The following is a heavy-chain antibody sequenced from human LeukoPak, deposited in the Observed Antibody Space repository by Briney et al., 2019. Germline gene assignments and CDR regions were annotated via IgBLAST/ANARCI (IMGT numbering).Heavy chain of an antibody. V-gene: IGHV3-7*05. J-gene: IGHJ3*02. Sequence: GGSLRLSCAASGFTFSSFCMNWVRQAPEKGLEWVARINQDGTEKYSVDSVKGRFTISRDNAKNSLYLQINNVKAEDTAVYYCARTSVNSLWDDAFDIWGQGTMVTVSS. CDR2: INQDGTEK. D-gene: IGHD4-17*01. CDR3: ARTSVNSLWDDAFDI. CDR1: GFTFSSFC.